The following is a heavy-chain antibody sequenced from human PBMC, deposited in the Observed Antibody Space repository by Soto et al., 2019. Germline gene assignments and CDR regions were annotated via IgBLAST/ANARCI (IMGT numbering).Heavy chain of an antibody. V-gene: IGHV1-69*13. Sequence: SVKVSCKASGGTFSSYAISWVRQAPGQGLEWMGGIIPIFGTANYAQKFQGRVTITADESTSTAYMELSSLRSEDTAVYYCTWENYYDSSGYPPAWGQGTLVTVPS. CDR1: GGTFSSYA. CDR2: IIPIFGTA. CDR3: TWENYYDSSGYPPA. D-gene: IGHD3-22*01. J-gene: IGHJ5*02.